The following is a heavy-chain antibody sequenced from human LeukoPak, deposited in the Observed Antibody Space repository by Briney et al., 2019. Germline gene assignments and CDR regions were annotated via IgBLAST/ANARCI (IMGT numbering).Heavy chain of an antibody. CDR2: INYSGST. CDR1: GGSISSSSYY. CDR3: ARHEGWQQLAEKPYYYYGMDV. Sequence: SETLSLTCTVSGGSISSSSYYWGWIRQPPGKGLEWIGSINYSGSTYYNPSLKSRVTISVDTSKNQFSLKLSSVTAADTAVYYCARHEGWQQLAEKPYYYYGMDVWGQGTTVTVSS. J-gene: IGHJ6*02. D-gene: IGHD6-13*01. V-gene: IGHV4-39*01.